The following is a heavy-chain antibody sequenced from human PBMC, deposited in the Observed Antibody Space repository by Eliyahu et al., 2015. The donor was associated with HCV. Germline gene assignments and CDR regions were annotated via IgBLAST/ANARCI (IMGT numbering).Heavy chain of an antibody. V-gene: IGHV4-59*01. Sequence: QVQLQESGPGLXKPSETLSLXCTXXGGSITTXYWSWXRQPPGKGLEWIGYIHYSGSTNYNPSLXSRVTISVDTSKNQFSLNLTSVTAADTAMYYCASGGGGIAVTGTGGWFDPWGQGTLVTVSS. CDR1: GGSITTXY. CDR3: ASGGGGIAVTGTGGWFDP. J-gene: IGHJ5*02. D-gene: IGHD6-19*01. CDR2: IHYSGST.